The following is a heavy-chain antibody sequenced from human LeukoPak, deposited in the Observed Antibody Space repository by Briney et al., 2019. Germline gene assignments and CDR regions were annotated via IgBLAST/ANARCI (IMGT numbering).Heavy chain of an antibody. CDR3: AKRQGPDSGSYDYFDP. CDR2: INSNGYT. V-gene: IGHV4-4*09. J-gene: IGHJ5*02. Sequence: SETLSLTCAVCGGSISSYYWSWIRQPTGKGLEWIAYINSNGYTNYNPSLKSRVTLSLDTSKNQFSLKVTSVTAADSAVYYCAKRQGPDSGSYDYFDPWGQGTLVIVSS. CDR1: GGSISSYY. D-gene: IGHD1-26*01.